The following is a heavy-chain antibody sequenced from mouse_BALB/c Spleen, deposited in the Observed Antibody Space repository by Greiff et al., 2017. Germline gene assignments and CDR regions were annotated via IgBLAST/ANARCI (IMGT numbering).Heavy chain of an antibody. J-gene: IGHJ1*01. V-gene: IGHV5-4*02. CDR3: ARDRDYGSSYWYFDV. CDR2: ISDGGSYT. Sequence: EVKLMESGGGLVKPGGSLKLSCAASGFTFSDYYMYWVRQTPEKRLEWVATISDGGSYTYYPDSVKGRFTISRDNAKNNLYLQMSSLKSEDTAMYYWARDRDYGSSYWYFDVWGAGTTVTVSS. D-gene: IGHD1-1*01. CDR1: GFTFSDYY.